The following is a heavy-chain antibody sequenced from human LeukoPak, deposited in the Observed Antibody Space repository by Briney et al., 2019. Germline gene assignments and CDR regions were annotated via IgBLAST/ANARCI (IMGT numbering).Heavy chain of an antibody. D-gene: IGHD3-3*01. Sequence: GGSLRLSCAASGFTFSDYALGWVRQAPGRGLEWVATLGGSGAGTYYSDSVQGRFTISRDNSKRTLFLQMNSLRAEDTAFYYCAKAELGVDTFFDYWGQGTLVTVSS. J-gene: IGHJ4*02. CDR2: LGGSGAGT. V-gene: IGHV3-23*01. CDR1: GFTFSDYA. CDR3: AKAELGVDTFFDY.